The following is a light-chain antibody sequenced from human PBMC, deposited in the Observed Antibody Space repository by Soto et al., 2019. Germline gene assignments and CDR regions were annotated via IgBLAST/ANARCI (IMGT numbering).Light chain of an antibody. Sequence: EIVLTQSPATLSLSPGERATLSCRASQSVSSYLAWYQQKPGQAPRLLIYDASNRATGIPARFSGSGSGTDFTLTISSLEPEDFAVYYCQQRSKSINFGQGTRLEIK. V-gene: IGKV3-11*01. CDR2: DAS. CDR1: QSVSSY. J-gene: IGKJ5*01. CDR3: QQRSKSIN.